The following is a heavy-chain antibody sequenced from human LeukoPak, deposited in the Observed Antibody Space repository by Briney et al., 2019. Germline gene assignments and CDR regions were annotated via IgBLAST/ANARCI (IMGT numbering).Heavy chain of an antibody. Sequence: PGGSLRLSCAASGFTFSSYWMSWVRQAPGKGLEWVAFIRYDGSNKYYADSVKGRFTISRDNSKNTLYLQMNSLRAEDTAVYYCAKDLQKLGYGSGSYSGYWGQGTLVTVSS. J-gene: IGHJ4*02. CDR1: GFTFSSYW. V-gene: IGHV3-30*02. D-gene: IGHD3-10*01. CDR3: AKDLQKLGYGSGSYSGY. CDR2: IRYDGSNK.